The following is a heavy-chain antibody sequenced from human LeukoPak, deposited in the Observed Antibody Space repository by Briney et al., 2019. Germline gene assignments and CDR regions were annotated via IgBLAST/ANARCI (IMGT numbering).Heavy chain of an antibody. D-gene: IGHD3-9*01. CDR2: ITTSGDNA. V-gene: IGHV3-23*01. CDR1: GFTFSGNA. Sequence: PGGSLRLSCAASGFTFSGNAMSWVRQAPGKGLEWVSAITTSGDNAYYVVSVKGRFTMSRDNSKNTLYLQMNSLGADDTAVYYCARDHDNFFDYWGQGTLVSVST. CDR3: ARDHDNFFDY. J-gene: IGHJ4*02.